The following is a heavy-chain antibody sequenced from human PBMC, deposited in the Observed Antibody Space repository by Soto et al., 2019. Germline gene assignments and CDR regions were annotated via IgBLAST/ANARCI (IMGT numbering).Heavy chain of an antibody. J-gene: IGHJ4*02. CDR3: ARGEGGNGNWYTL. Sequence: QVHLVQSGAEVKKPGSSVNVACKASADTFNRYTISWVRQAPGQGLEWMGRIIPMSPMPIYAQKFRGRVTFTADKSTTSVYMELSSLTSDDTAVYYCARGEGGNGNWYTLGGQGTLVTVSS. CDR1: ADTFNRYT. D-gene: IGHD2-15*01. V-gene: IGHV1-69*02. CDR2: IIPMSPMP.